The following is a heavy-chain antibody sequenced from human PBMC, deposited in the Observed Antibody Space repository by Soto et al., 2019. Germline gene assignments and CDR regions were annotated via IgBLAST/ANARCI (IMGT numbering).Heavy chain of an antibody. CDR1: GFTFSSYG. D-gene: IGHD4-17*01. Sequence: QVQLVESGGGVVQPGRSLRLSCAASGFTFSSYGMHWVRQAPGKGLEWVAVIWYDGSNKYYADSVKGRFTISRDNSKNTLYLQMNSLRAEDTAVYYCAREGAWGYGDYGLPMDYWGQGTLVTVSS. CDR3: AREGAWGYGDYGLPMDY. CDR2: IWYDGSNK. J-gene: IGHJ4*02. V-gene: IGHV3-33*01.